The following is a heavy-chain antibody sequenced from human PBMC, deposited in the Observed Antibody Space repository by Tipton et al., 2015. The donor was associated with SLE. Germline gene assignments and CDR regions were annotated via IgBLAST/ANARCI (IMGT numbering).Heavy chain of an antibody. J-gene: IGHJ2*01. CDR3: ARHGCYWYFDF. CDR1: GSFISGYY. D-gene: IGHD2-8*01. CDR2: IYSGGTT. V-gene: IGHV4-59*08. Sequence: TLSLTCTVSGSFISGYYWSWVRQPPGKGLEWIGYIYSGGTTNYHPPLRSRVTMSVDTSQNQFSLKLSSVTAADTAVYYCARHGCYWYFDFWGRGTLVTVSS.